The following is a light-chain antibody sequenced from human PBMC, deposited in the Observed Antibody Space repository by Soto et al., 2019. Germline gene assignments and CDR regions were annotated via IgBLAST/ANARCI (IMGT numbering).Light chain of an antibody. CDR1: QSVSSY. CDR2: DAS. CDR3: QQRSNWPPIT. V-gene: IGKV3-11*01. J-gene: IGKJ5*01. Sequence: EIVLTQSPATLPLSPGERATLSCRASQSVSSYLAWYQQKPGQAPRLLIYDASNRATGIPARFSGGGSGTDFTLTISSLEPEDFAVYYCQQRSNWPPITFGQGTRLEIK.